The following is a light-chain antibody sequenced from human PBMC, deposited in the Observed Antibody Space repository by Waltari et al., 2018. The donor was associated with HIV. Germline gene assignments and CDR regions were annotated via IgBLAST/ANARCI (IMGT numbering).Light chain of an antibody. V-gene: IGKV3-15*01. J-gene: IGKJ1*01. CDR3: HQSNNWPPWT. Sequence: ETVMTQFSATLSVSPGERVTLSCKASQSVRINLEWYQQRPGQPPRLLIYGASTRAPGIPARFSGAGSGTQFTLTISSLQSEDFAIYYCHQSNNWPPWTFGQGTRVEI. CDR1: QSVRIN. CDR2: GAS.